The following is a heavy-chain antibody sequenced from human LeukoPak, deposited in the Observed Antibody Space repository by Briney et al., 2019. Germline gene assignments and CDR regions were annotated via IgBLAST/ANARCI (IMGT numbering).Heavy chain of an antibody. CDR2: IYSGGAT. Sequence: GGSLRLSCAASGFTFSSYSMNWVRRAPGKGLEWVSVIYSGGATYYADSVKGRFTVSRDNSKNTVYLQMNSLRAEDTAIYYCARERDSSGYILAYWGQGTLVTVSS. V-gene: IGHV3-53*01. J-gene: IGHJ4*02. CDR3: ARERDSSGYILAY. CDR1: GFTFSSYS. D-gene: IGHD3-22*01.